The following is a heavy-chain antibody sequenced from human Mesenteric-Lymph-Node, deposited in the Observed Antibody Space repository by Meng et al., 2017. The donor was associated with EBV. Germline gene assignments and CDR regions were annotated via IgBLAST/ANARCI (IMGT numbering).Heavy chain of an antibody. J-gene: IGHJ4*02. Sequence: QITMDGSWPSVVKATPTLTLSCAFSGFSLFHTGVRLGWIRPPPGKALECLALTSWDDDERYTPSLKSRFTITKDNSRNQVVLTLTNMDPVDTGTYYCARQVGNYVGFDYWGPGTLVTVSS. V-gene: IGHV2-5*02. CDR3: ARQVGNYVGFDY. CDR1: GFSLFHTGVR. CDR2: TSWDDDE. D-gene: IGHD1-7*01.